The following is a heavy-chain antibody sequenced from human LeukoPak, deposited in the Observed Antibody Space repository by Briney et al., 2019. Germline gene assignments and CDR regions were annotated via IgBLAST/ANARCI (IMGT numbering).Heavy chain of an antibody. CDR3: ASTDFRSVYHRGFFDC. CDR1: GFTLSSKW. Sequence: GGSLRFSCSASGFTLSSKWMAWVRQAPGKGLEWVAKIKQDGSDKYYVDSVEGRFTISRDNAKNSLYLQMNSLRAEDTAVYYCASTDFRSVYHRGFFDCWGQGTLVTVSS. V-gene: IGHV3-7*05. J-gene: IGHJ4*02. D-gene: IGHD3-3*01. CDR2: IKQDGSDK.